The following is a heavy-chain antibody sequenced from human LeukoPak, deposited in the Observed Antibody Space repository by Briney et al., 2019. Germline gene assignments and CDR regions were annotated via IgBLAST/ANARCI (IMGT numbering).Heavy chain of an antibody. CDR3: AKDRTSYGSGPADY. CDR2: ISWNSGSI. D-gene: IGHD3-10*01. V-gene: IGHV3-9*01. Sequence: PGRSLRLSCAASGFTFDDYAMHWVRQAPGKGPEWVSGISWNSGSIGYADSVKGRFTISRDNAKNSLYLQMNSLRAEDTALYYCAKDRTSYGSGPADYWGQGTLVTVSS. J-gene: IGHJ4*02. CDR1: GFTFDDYA.